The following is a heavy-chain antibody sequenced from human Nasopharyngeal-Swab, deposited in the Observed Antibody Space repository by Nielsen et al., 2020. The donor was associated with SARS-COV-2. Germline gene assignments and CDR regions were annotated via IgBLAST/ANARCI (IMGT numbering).Heavy chain of an antibody. D-gene: IGHD1-26*01. CDR2: ISTYNGNT. V-gene: IGHV1-18*01. CDR3: ARGSKVGETWGWFDL. Sequence: WVRQAPGQGLEWMGRISTYNGNTYYAQKFRGRITLTTDTSTSTVYMELRSLRSDDTAIYYCARGSKVGETWGWFDLWGQGTLVTVSS. J-gene: IGHJ5*01.